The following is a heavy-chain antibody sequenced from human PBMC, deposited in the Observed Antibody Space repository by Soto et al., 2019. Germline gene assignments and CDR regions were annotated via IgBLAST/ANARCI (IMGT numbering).Heavy chain of an antibody. V-gene: IGHV1-18*01. CDR1: GYTFTNYG. D-gene: IGHD5-18*01. CDR2: IGGYKGNT. J-gene: IGHJ4*02. Sequence: ASVKVSCKASGYTFTNYGVSWVRQAPGQGLEWMGWIGGYKGNTKYAQKLQGRVTLTTDTSTSTAYMELRSLRSDDTAVYYCAPHTLDTGMPSGYWGQGTLVTVSS. CDR3: APHTLDTGMPSGY.